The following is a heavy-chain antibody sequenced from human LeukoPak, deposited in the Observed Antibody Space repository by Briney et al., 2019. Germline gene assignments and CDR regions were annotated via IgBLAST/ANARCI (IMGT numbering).Heavy chain of an antibody. D-gene: IGHD3-3*01. CDR1: GGSVSSTNW. Sequence: SETLSLTCGVCGGSVSSTNWWTWVRQPPGKGLEWIGEVHLDGRTNYNPSLESRLTMSVDLSENHISLKLTSVTAADTAVYYCAREGGFYRPLDYSGQGTLVTVSS. CDR3: AREGGFYRPLDY. V-gene: IGHV4-4*02. CDR2: VHLDGRT. J-gene: IGHJ4*02.